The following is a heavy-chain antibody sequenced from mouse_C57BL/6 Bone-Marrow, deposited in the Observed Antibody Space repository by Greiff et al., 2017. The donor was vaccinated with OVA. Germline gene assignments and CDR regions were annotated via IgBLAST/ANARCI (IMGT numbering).Heavy chain of an antibody. V-gene: IGHV1-64*01. CDR3: ARSQLGAYYFDY. D-gene: IGHD4-1*02. Sequence: QVQLQQSGAELVKPGASVKLSCKASGYTFTSYWMHWVKQRPGQGLEWIGMIHPNSGSTNYNEKFKSKATLTVDKSSSTAYMQLSSLTSEDSAVYYCARSQLGAYYFDYWGQGTTLTVSS. CDR1: GYTFTSYW. J-gene: IGHJ2*01. CDR2: IHPNSGST.